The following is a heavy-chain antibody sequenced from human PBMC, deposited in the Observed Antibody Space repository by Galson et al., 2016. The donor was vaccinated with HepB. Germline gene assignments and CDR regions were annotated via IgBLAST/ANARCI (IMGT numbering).Heavy chain of an antibody. CDR2: ITWNSGAT. CDR1: GFTFDVHA. Sequence: SLRLSCAASGFTFDVHAMHWVRQTPGKGLEWLSRITWNSGATGYADSVRGRFTISRDNARNSLYLHMSRLTAGDTAIYYCARDPGALTGTYQYFDLWGRGAPVTVS. J-gene: IGHJ2*01. CDR3: ARDPGALTGTYQYFDL. V-gene: IGHV3-9*01. D-gene: IGHD1-26*01.